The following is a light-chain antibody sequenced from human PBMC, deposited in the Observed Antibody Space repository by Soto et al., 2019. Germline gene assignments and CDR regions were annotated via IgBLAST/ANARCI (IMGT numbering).Light chain of an antibody. V-gene: IGKV1-9*01. CDR2: TAS. Sequence: DIQLTQSPSFLSASVGDRVTITCRASQGISSYLAWYQQIPGKASKLLIYTASTLQGGVPSRFSGSGSGTDFTLTISSLQPEDFATYYCQHLQGYPRTFGQGTKVEIK. CDR3: QHLQGYPRT. CDR1: QGISSY. J-gene: IGKJ1*01.